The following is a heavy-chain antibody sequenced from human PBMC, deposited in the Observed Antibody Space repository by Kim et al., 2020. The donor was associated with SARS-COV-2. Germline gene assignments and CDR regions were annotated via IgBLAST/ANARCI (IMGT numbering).Heavy chain of an antibody. V-gene: IGHV3-9*01. D-gene: IGHD3-10*01. CDR2: ISWNSGTI. J-gene: IGHJ6*01. Sequence: GGSLRLSCAASGFTFDDYAMPWVRQAPGKGLEWVSGISWNSGTIGYADSVKGRFTISRDNAKNSLYLQMNSLRTEDTALYYCAKSKITMFQGVLYGMDV. CDR3: AKSKITMFQGVLYGMDV. CDR1: GFTFDDYA.